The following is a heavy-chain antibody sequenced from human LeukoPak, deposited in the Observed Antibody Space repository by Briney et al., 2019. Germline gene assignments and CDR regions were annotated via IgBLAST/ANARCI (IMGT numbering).Heavy chain of an antibody. CDR1: GDSIRGYY. J-gene: IGHJ4*02. CDR3: TRGAGWLIDY. Sequence: PSETLSLTCTVSGDSIRGYYWSWIRQPPEKGLEWIAYIYYSGNTNYNPSLKSRVTISVDTSKNHFSLKLNSVTTADTAVYYCTRGAGWLIDYWGQGILVTVSS. D-gene: IGHD3-16*01. V-gene: IGHV4-59*01. CDR2: IYYSGNT.